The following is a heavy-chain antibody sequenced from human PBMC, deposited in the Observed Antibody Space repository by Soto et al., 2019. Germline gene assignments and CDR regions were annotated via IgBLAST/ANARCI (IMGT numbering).Heavy chain of an antibody. J-gene: IGHJ3*02. V-gene: IGHV3-9*01. CDR3: AKSSDYSIELHIAFDI. CDR2: ISWYSVII. CDR1: GFTFDDYA. D-gene: IGHD3-9*01. Sequence: EVQLVESGGGLVQPGRSLRLSCAASGFTFDDYAMTWVRQAPGKGLEWVSGISWYSVIIGYADSVHGRFTISRDNAKNCLYLQMNSLRDEDTALYYCAKSSDYSIELHIAFDIWGQGIMVTVSS.